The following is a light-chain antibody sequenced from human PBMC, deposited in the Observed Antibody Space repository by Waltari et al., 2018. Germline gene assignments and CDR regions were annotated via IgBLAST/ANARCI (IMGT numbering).Light chain of an antibody. CDR2: WAF. CDR1: QSVLSNLNIHHY. CDR3: QQYYTAPLT. J-gene: IGKJ4*01. Sequence: DIVMTQSPDSLAVSLGERTTINCKSSQSVLSNLNIHHYLAWYQQKPGQPPKLLIYWAFTREAGVPDRFSGSGSGTDFTLTISSLQAEDVAVYYCQQYYTAPLTFGGGTKVEIK. V-gene: IGKV4-1*01.